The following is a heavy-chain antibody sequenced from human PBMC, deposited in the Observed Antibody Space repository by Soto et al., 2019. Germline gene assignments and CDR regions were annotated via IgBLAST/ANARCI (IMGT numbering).Heavy chain of an antibody. CDR1: GFTFSSYA. V-gene: IGHV3-23*01. D-gene: IGHD4-17*01. Sequence: EVQLLESGGGLVQPGGSLRLSCGASGFTFSSYAMNWVRQAPGKGLEWVSAISGSGGSTNYADSVKGRFTISRDNSKNKGYLQMDSLRGEETAVYYCAKDKGYGDYVYYGMDVWGQGTTVTVSS. CDR2: ISGSGGST. J-gene: IGHJ6*02. CDR3: AKDKGYGDYVYYGMDV.